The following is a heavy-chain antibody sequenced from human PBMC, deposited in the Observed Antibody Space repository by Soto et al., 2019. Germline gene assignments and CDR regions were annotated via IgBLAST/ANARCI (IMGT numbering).Heavy chain of an antibody. D-gene: IGHD6-19*01. CDR2: IYNNETF. Sequence: PSETLSLTCSVSGASVSSGSFYWSWIRQPPGKGLEWIGFIYNNETFNYNPSLKSRVTLSVDTSKHQFSLKLSSVTAADKAVYYCARVPLRYSSSHNFDSWGQGALVTVSS. CDR1: GASVSSGSFY. J-gene: IGHJ4*02. V-gene: IGHV4-61*01. CDR3: ARVPLRYSSSHNFDS.